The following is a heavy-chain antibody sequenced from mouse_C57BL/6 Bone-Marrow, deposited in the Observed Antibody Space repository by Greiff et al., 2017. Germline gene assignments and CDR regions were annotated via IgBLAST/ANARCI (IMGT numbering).Heavy chain of an antibody. CDR2: ISNGGGST. D-gene: IGHD2-3*01. Sequence: EVKLEESGGGLVQPGGSLKLSCAASGFTFSDYYMYWVRQTPEKRLEWVAYISNGGGSTYYPDTVKGRFTISRDNAKNTRYLQMSRLKSEDTAMYYCARDGYYFNAMDYWGQGTSVTVSS. CDR1: GFTFSDYY. J-gene: IGHJ4*01. V-gene: IGHV5-12*01. CDR3: ARDGYYFNAMDY.